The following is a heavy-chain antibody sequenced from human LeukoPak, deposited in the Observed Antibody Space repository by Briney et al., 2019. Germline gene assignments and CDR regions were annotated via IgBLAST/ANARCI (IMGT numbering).Heavy chain of an antibody. Sequence: ASVKVSCKASGYTFTGYYMHWVRQAPGQGLEWMGWINPNSGGTNYAQKFQGRVTMTRDTSISTAYMELSRLRSDDTAVYYCARDGGYCSSTSCYNYMDVWGKGPRSPSP. D-gene: IGHD2-2*03. J-gene: IGHJ6*03. CDR2: INPNSGGT. V-gene: IGHV1-2*02. CDR3: ARDGGYCSSTSCYNYMDV. CDR1: GYTFTGYY.